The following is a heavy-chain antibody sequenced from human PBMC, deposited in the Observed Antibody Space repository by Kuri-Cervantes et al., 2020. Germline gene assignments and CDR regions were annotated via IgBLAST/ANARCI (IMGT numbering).Heavy chain of an antibody. CDR2: IYYSGST. J-gene: IGHJ3*02. CDR3: ARSYYDFWNGYVLSLGRAFDI. Sequence: SETLSLTCTVSGGSISSSSYYWGWIRQPPGKGLEWIGNIYYSGSTYYNPSLKSRVTISVDTSKNQFSLKLSSVTAADTAVYYCARSYYDFWNGYVLSLGRAFDIWGQGTMVTISS. V-gene: IGHV4-39*01. D-gene: IGHD3-3*01. CDR1: GGSISSSSYY.